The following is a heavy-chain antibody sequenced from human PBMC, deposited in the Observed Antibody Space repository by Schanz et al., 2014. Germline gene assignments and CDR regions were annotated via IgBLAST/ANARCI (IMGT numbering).Heavy chain of an antibody. Sequence: AQLMESGGGFVQPGGSLGLSCVVSGFTVSSDHMSWVRQAPGKGLEWVSTIYASGATYYADSVKRRFTISRDISKNTLHLQVTSLRAEDTAIYYCARDGNYYGSRNYYKTPCYFDYWGQGTLVTVSS. D-gene: IGHD3-10*01. J-gene: IGHJ4*02. V-gene: IGHV3-66*01. CDR2: IYASGAT. CDR3: ARDGNYYGSRNYYKTPCYFDY. CDR1: GFTVSSDH.